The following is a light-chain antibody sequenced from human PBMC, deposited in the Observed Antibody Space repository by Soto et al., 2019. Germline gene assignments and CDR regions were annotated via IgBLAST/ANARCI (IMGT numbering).Light chain of an antibody. V-gene: IGKV1-39*01. Sequence: DIQMTQSPSSLSASVGDRVSITCRASQSIRYYLNWYQQKPGKAPKLLINAASILQSGFPSRFTGSGSGTDFTLTISSLQPEDSATYFCQQSHSNAITFGQGTRLEIK. J-gene: IGKJ5*01. CDR1: QSIRYY. CDR3: QQSHSNAIT. CDR2: AAS.